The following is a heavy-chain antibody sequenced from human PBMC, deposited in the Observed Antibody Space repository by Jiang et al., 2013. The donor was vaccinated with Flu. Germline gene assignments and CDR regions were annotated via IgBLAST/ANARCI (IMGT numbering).Heavy chain of an antibody. Sequence: QLVESGGGLVQPGGSLRLSCAASGFTFSSYAMSWVRQAPGKGLEWVSAISGSGGSTYYADSVKGRFTISRDNSKNTLYLQMNSLRAEDTAVYCCAKAPSLYDSSGYTYWGQGTLVTVSS. V-gene: IGHV3-23*04. CDR3: AKAPSLYDSSGYTY. D-gene: IGHD3-22*01. J-gene: IGHJ4*02. CDR2: ISGSGGST. CDR1: GFTFSSYA.